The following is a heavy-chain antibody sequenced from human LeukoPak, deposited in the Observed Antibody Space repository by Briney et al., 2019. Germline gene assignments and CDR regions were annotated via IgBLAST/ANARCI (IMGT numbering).Heavy chain of an antibody. J-gene: IGHJ6*02. CDR3: AKDTGPPQGYYYYGMDV. CDR1: GFTFSSYG. V-gene: IGHV3-30*18. D-gene: IGHD2-8*02. Sequence: GRSLRLSCAASGFTFSSYGMHWVRQAPGEGLEWVAVISYDGSNKYYADSVKGRFTISRDNSKNTLYLQMNSLRAEDTAVYYCAKDTGPPQGYYYYGMDVWGQGTTVTVSS. CDR2: ISYDGSNK.